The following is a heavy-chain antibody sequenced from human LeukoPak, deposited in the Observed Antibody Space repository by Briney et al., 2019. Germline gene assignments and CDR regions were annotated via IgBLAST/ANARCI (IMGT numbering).Heavy chain of an antibody. CDR2: INHSGST. V-gene: IGHV4-34*01. Sequence: PGGSLRLSCAASGFTFSNAWMSWVRQAPGKGLEWIGEINHSGSTNYNPSLKSRVTISVDTSKNQFSLKLSSVTAADTAVYYCARGLRTRQQPPRHYGMDVWGKGTTVTVSS. D-gene: IGHD6-13*01. J-gene: IGHJ6*04. CDR3: ARGLRTRQQPPRHYGMDV. CDR1: GFTFSNAW.